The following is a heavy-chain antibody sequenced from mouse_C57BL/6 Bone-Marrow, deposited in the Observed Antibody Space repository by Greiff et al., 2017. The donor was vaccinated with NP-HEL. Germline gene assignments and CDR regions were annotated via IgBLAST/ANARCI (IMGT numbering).Heavy chain of an antibody. V-gene: IGHV1-19*01. J-gene: IGHJ1*03. CDR3: ARHYYYVSSYSPYWYFDV. CDR2: INPYNGGT. CDR1: GYTFTDYY. Sequence: VQLQQSGPVLVKPGASVKMSCKASGYTFTDYYMNWVKQSHGKSLEWIGVINPYNGGTSSNQKFKGKATLTVVKSSSTAYMELNNLTSEDSAVYYCARHYYYVSSYSPYWYFDVWGTGTTVTVSS. D-gene: IGHD1-1*01.